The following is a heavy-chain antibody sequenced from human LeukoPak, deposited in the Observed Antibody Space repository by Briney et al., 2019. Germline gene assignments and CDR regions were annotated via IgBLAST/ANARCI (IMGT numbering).Heavy chain of an antibody. D-gene: IGHD3-10*01. CDR3: SKGGSHVADY. J-gene: IGHJ4*02. V-gene: IGHV3-74*01. Sequence: PGGSLRLSCAASGFTFSNYWMHWVRQAPGKGLVWVSRISTDGSSTTYADSVKGRITVSRDNAKNTLYLQTNSLRAEDTAVYYCSKGGSHVADYWGQGTLVTVSS. CDR2: ISTDGSST. CDR1: GFTFSNYW.